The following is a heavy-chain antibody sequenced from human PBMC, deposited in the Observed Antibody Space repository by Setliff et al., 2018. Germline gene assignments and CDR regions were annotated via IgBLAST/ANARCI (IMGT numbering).Heavy chain of an antibody. CDR2: IYYSGST. CDR1: GGSISSYY. Sequence: PSETLSLTCTVSGGSISSYYWSWIRQPPGKGLEWIGYIYYSGSTNYNPSLKSRVTISVDTSKNQFSLKLSSVTAADTAVYYCARDGNYYYYYMDVWGKGTTVTVSS. CDR3: ARDGNYYYYYMDV. V-gene: IGHV4-59*01. J-gene: IGHJ6*03.